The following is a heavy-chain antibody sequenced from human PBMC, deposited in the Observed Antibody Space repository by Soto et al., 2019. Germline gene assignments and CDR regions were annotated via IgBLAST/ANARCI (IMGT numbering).Heavy chain of an antibody. D-gene: IGHD3-22*01. J-gene: IGHJ3*01. V-gene: IGHV3-30*18. CDR3: AKVFRFHYDSRGVDVFDV. CDR1: GFTFRSYA. CDR2: VSYGGSDQ. Sequence: PGGSLRLSCAASGFTFRSYAMHWLRQAPGKGLEWVAVVSYGGSDQFYADSVKGRYTISRDNFKNTVYLQMNSLRAEDTAVYYFAKVFRFHYDSRGVDVFDVWGQGTTVTVSS.